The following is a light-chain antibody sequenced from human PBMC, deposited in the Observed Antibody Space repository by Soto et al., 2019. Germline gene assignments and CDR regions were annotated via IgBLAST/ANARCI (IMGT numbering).Light chain of an antibody. CDR3: QQYNNWPPWT. Sequence: EFVVTQSPATVSVSPGERATVSCRASQSVTTNMAWYQQKPGQAPRLLIYGASTRATGIPARFSGSGSGTDFTLTISSLQAEDFAVYYCQQYNNWPPWTFGQGTKVDI. V-gene: IGKV3-15*01. CDR1: QSVTTN. CDR2: GAS. J-gene: IGKJ1*01.